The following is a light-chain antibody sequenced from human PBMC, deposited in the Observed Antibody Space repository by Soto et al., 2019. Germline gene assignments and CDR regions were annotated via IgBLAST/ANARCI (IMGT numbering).Light chain of an antibody. J-gene: IGKJ1*01. Sequence: EIVMTQTPLSSPVTLGQLASISCRSSQRLVHNNGNTYLSWLQQRPGQPPRLLISLISNWFSGVPDRFSGSGAGTDFTLKISRVEAEDVGVYYCMQATHFPRTFGQGTKVDIK. CDR1: QRLVHNNGNTY. CDR2: LIS. CDR3: MQATHFPRT. V-gene: IGKV2-24*01.